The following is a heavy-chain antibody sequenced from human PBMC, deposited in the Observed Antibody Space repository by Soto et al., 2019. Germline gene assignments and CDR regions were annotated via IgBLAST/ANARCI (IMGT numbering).Heavy chain of an antibody. CDR3: ARAGSYCSGGSCSFAY. V-gene: IGHV1-2*02. Sequence: QVQLVQSGADLKKPGASVKVSCKTSGYTFSGHFLQWVRQAPGAGPEWMGWINPNTGNTKYGQKFEGRVTMTRDMSSNTAYMELTRLTVDDTAVYFCARAGSYCSGGSCSFAYWGQGSLVTVSS. CDR1: GYTFSGHF. CDR2: INPNTGNT. D-gene: IGHD2-15*01. J-gene: IGHJ4*02.